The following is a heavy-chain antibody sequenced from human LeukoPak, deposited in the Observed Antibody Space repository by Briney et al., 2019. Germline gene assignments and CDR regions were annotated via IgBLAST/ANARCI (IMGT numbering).Heavy chain of an antibody. V-gene: IGHV3-48*03. J-gene: IGHJ4*02. CDR1: GFTFSSYE. Sequence: SGGSLRLSCAASGFTFSSYEMNWVRQAPGKGLEWVSYISSSGSTIYYADSVKGRFTISRDSAKNSLYLQMNSLRAEDTAVYYCARDWGAGTVDYWGQGTLVTVSS. CDR2: ISSSGSTI. D-gene: IGHD6-13*01. CDR3: ARDWGAGTVDY.